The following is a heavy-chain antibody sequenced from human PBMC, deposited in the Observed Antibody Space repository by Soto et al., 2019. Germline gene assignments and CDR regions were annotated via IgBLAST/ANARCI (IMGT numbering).Heavy chain of an antibody. J-gene: IGHJ3*01. D-gene: IGHD3-22*01. Sequence: GGSLRLSCAAAGFTFSFYAMAWVRQAPGKGLEWVSGISVNGRTNYADSVKGRFTISRDNSKNMVFLQMDTLRAEDTALYYCTKAGGWYYYDSSGPPDASHVWGQGTMVTVSS. CDR3: TKAGGWYYYDSSGPPDASHV. CDR1: GFTFSFYA. V-gene: IGHV3-23*01. CDR2: ISVNGRT.